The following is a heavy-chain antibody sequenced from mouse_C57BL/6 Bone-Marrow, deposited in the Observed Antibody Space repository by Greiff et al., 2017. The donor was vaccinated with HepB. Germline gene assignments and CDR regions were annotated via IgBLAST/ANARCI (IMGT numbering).Heavy chain of an antibody. CDR2: IHPSDSDT. J-gene: IGHJ2*01. Sequence: VQLQQSGAELVRPGASVKLSCTASGFNIKDYYMHWVKQRPEQGLEWIGRIHPSDSDTNYNQKFKGKATLTVDKSSSTAYMQLSSLTSEDSAVYYCAIGGYYYGSSYDYWGQGTTLTVSS. CDR1: GFNIKDYY. D-gene: IGHD1-1*01. V-gene: IGHV14-1*01. CDR3: AIGGYYYGSSYDY.